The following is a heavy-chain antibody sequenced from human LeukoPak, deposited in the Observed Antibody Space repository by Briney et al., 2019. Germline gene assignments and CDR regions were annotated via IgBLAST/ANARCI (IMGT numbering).Heavy chain of an antibody. CDR2: ISSSRSYI. D-gene: IGHD3-9*01. V-gene: IGHV3-21*01. J-gene: IGHJ3*02. CDR3: AKDYDILTGYLGRVAFDI. CDR1: GFTFSSYS. Sequence: GGSLRLSCAASGFTFSSYSMNWVRQAPGKGLEWVSSISSSRSYIYYADSVKGRFTISRDNAKNSLYLQMNSLRAEDTAVYYCAKDYDILTGYLGRVAFDIWGQGTMVTVSS.